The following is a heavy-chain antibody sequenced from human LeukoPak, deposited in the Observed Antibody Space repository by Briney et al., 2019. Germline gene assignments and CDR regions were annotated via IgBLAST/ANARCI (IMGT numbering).Heavy chain of an antibody. Sequence: GGSLRLSCAASGFTFSSYSMNWVRQAPGKGLEWVSSISSSSSYIYYADSVKGRFTISRDNAKNSLYLQMNSLRAEDTAVYYCARDDYYCSSTSCYFNWFDPWGQGTLVTVSS. CDR3: ARDDYYCSSTSCYFNWFDP. CDR2: ISSSSSYI. V-gene: IGHV3-21*01. CDR1: GFTFSSYS. D-gene: IGHD2-2*01. J-gene: IGHJ5*02.